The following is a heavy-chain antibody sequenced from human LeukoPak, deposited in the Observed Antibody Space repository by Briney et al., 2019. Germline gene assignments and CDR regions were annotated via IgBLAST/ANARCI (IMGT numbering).Heavy chain of an antibody. V-gene: IGHV3-7*01. CDR1: GFSLRGYS. CDR3: AREGSSTISHAADF. J-gene: IGHJ4*02. CDR2: IKDDGSEK. D-gene: IGHD2-2*01. Sequence: GGSLRLSCAASGFSLRGYSMSWVRQAPGKGLEWVANIKDDGSEKHYVDSVKGRFTISRDNARNSLFMQKNSLRVEDTAVYYCAREGSSTISHAADFWGQGTLVTASS.